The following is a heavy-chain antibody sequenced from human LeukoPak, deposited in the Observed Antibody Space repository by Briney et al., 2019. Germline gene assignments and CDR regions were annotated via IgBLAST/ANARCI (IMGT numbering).Heavy chain of an antibody. CDR1: GFTFSSYS. V-gene: IGHV3-21*01. Sequence: GGSLRLSCAASGFTFSSYSMNWVRQAPEKGLEWVSSISSSNSYIYYADSVKGRFTISRDNAKNSLYLQMNSLRAEDTAVYYCARDHNWNFDYWGQGTLVTVSS. D-gene: IGHD1-20*01. CDR3: ARDHNWNFDY. J-gene: IGHJ4*02. CDR2: ISSSNSYI.